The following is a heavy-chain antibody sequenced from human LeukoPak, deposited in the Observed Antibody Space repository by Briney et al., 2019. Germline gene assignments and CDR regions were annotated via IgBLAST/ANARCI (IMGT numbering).Heavy chain of an antibody. CDR1: GYSFTGYY. D-gene: IGHD3-22*01. J-gene: IGHJ3*02. CDR2: INPKSGGT. CDR3: ARVTYYDSSGYHGNAFDI. V-gene: IGHV1-2*02. Sequence: ASVKVSCKASGYSFTGYYIHWVRQAPGQGLEWMGGINPKSGGTSYAQKFQGGITMTRDTSITTTYMELSRLRSDDTAVYYCARVTYYDSSGYHGNAFDIWGQGTMVTVSS.